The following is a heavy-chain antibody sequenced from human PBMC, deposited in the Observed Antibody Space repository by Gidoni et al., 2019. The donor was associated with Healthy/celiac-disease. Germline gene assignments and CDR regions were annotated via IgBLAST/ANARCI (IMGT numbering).Heavy chain of an antibody. CDR3: ARGGRLTWGDFDY. CDR2: IYSGGST. CDR1: GFTVSSNY. V-gene: IGHV3-53*01. J-gene: IGHJ4*02. D-gene: IGHD3-16*01. Sequence: EVQLVESGGGWIQPGGSLNPSCAASGFTVSSNYMSGVRQAPGKGLEWVSVIYSGGSTYYADSVKGRFTISRDNSKNTLYLQMNSLRAEDTAVYYCARGGRLTWGDFDYWGQGTLVTVSS.